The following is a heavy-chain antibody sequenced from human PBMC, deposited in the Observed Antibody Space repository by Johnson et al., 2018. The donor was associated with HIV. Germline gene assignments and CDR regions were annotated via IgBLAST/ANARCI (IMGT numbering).Heavy chain of an antibody. D-gene: IGHD3-10*01. Sequence: MLLVESGGGLVQPGGSLRLSCAASGFIFSSYAMHWVRQAPGKGLQYVSAISSNGGSTYYANSLKGRFTISRDNSRNTLYLQMGRLRVEDMAVYYCARDVASVYGSGDHAFDIWGQGTMVTVSS. J-gene: IGHJ3*02. V-gene: IGHV3-64*01. CDR3: ARDVASVYGSGDHAFDI. CDR2: ISSNGGST. CDR1: GFIFSSYA.